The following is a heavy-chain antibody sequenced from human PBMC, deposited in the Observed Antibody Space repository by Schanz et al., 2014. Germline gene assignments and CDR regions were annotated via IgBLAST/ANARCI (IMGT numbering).Heavy chain of an antibody. CDR3: ARIGGSVFDY. CDR2: ISSRSSHI. Sequence: EVQLLESGGGLVQPGGSLRLSCLASGFAFSSYGMNWLRQAPGKGLEWVSSISSRSSHIYYADSVKGRFTVSRDNAKNSVYLQMNSLRAEDTAVYYCARIGGSVFDYWAQGTLVTVSS. V-gene: IGHV3-21*02. D-gene: IGHD3-10*01. J-gene: IGHJ4*02. CDR1: GFAFSSYG.